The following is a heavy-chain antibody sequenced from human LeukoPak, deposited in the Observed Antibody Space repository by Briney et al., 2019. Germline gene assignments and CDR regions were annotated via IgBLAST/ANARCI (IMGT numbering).Heavy chain of an antibody. CDR2: ISSSSYI. CDR1: GFTFSSYS. CDR3: ARDTSWPTPIAAAGNAFVLPDY. D-gene: IGHD6-13*01. Sequence: GGSLRLSCAAWGFTFSSYSMNWVRQAPGKGLEWVSSISSSSYIYYADSVKGRFTISRDNAPNSLYLQMNSLRAEDTAVYYCARDTSWPTPIAAAGNAFVLPDYWGQGTLVTVSS. V-gene: IGHV3-21*01. J-gene: IGHJ4*02.